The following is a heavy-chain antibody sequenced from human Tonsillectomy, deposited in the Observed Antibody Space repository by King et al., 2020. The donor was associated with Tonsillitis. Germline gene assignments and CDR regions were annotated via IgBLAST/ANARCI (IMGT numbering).Heavy chain of an antibody. CDR3: ALSYDDRTGYYTGADV. D-gene: IGHD3-22*01. J-gene: IGHJ6*02. CDR2: MNPNRGNT. Sequence: VQLVESGAEVKKPGASVKVSCKTSGHSFTSYDIIWVRQATGQGLEWMGWMNPNRGNTGYAEKFQGRVTMTRNTSISAVYMELTSLRSEDTAVFYCALSYDDRTGYYTGADVWGQGTTVTVSS. CDR1: GHSFTSYD. V-gene: IGHV1-8*02.